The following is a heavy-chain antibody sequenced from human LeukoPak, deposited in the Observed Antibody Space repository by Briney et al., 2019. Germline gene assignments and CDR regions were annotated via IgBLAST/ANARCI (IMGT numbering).Heavy chain of an antibody. CDR1: GGTFSSYA. CDR2: IIPIFGTA. CDR3: ARCPDIVVVPAATTFDP. V-gene: IGHV1-69*13. J-gene: IGHJ5*02. Sequence: SVKVSCKASGGTFSSYAISWVRQAPGQGLEWMGGIIPIFGTANYAQKFQGRVTITADESTSTAYMELRSLRSDDTAVYYCARCPDIVVVPAATTFDPWGQGTLVTVSS. D-gene: IGHD2-2*01.